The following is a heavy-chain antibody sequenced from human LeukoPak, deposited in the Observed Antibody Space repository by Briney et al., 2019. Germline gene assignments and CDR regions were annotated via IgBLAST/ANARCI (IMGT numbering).Heavy chain of an antibody. CDR2: INHSGST. Sequence: PSETLSLTCAVYGGTFSDYYWTWIRQPPGKGLEWIGEINHSGSTNYNPSLKSRAIISVDTSKNQFSLKLSSLTAADTAMYYCARPRIVGETRVAYWGQGTLVTVSS. J-gene: IGHJ4*02. CDR1: GGTFSDYY. D-gene: IGHD1-26*01. V-gene: IGHV4-34*01. CDR3: ARPRIVGETRVAY.